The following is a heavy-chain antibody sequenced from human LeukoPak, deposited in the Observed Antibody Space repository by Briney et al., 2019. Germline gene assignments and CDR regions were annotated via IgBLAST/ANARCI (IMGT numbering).Heavy chain of an antibody. J-gene: IGHJ4*02. V-gene: IGHV1-2*04. D-gene: IGHD3-22*01. Sequence: ASVKVSCKASGYTFTAYYMHWVRQAPGQGLEWMGWINPNSGGTNYAQKFQGWVTMTRDTSISTAYMELSRLRSDDTAVYFCARDGDYYDSSIPQLFGYWGQGTLVTVSS. CDR1: GYTFTAYY. CDR2: INPNSGGT. CDR3: ARDGDYYDSSIPQLFGY.